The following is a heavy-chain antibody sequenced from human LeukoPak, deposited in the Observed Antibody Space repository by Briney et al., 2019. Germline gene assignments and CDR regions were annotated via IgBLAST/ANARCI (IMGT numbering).Heavy chain of an antibody. J-gene: IGHJ3*02. Sequence: GGSLRLSCAASGFTFSSYAMSWVRQAPGKGLEWVSSISSSSSYIYYADSVKGRFTISRDNAKNSLYLQMNSLRAEDTAVYYCAREQLTSGFDIWGQGTMVTVSS. V-gene: IGHV3-21*01. CDR3: AREQLTSGFDI. D-gene: IGHD6-19*01. CDR1: GFTFSSYA. CDR2: ISSSSSYI.